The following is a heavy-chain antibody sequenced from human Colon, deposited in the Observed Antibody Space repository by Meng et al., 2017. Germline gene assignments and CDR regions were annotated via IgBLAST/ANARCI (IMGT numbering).Heavy chain of an antibody. CDR3: GRNGAYSIDP. Sequence: QVQFQQWGAGLLKPSETLSLTCAVYGGSFNGYYWTWIRQPPGKGLEWIGEITHSGSTNYNPSLKSRVTISVDESNNQYSLSLTSVTAADTAIYYCGRNGAYSIDPWGRGTLVTVSS. CDR2: ITHSGST. D-gene: IGHD2-15*01. CDR1: GGSFNGYY. J-gene: IGHJ5*02. V-gene: IGHV4-34*07.